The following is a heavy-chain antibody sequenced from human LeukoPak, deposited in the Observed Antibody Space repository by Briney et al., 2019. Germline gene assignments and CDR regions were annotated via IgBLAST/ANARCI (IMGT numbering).Heavy chain of an antibody. J-gene: IGHJ4*02. CDR3: APGGDYTFFDY. V-gene: IGHV3-33*01. Sequence: PGRSLRLSCAASGFTFSYFGMHWVRQAPGEGLEWVAVIWNDGTNKYYADSVKGRFTISRDNSKNTLYLQMNSLRAEDTAVYYCAPGGDYTFFDYWGQGTLVTVSS. D-gene: IGHD4-17*01. CDR1: GFTFSYFG. CDR2: IWNDGTNK.